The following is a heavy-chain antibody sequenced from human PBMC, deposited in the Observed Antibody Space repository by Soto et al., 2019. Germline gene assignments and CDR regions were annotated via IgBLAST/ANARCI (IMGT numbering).Heavy chain of an antibody. D-gene: IGHD2-15*01. J-gene: IGHJ4*02. Sequence: SETLSLTCTVSGGSISSSSYYWGWIRQPPGKGLEWIGSIYYSGSTYYNPSLKSRVTISVDTSKNQFSLKLSSVTAADTAVYYCARLLLPIFPGTNYYFDYWGQGTLVTVSS. CDR3: ARLLLPIFPGTNYYFDY. V-gene: IGHV4-39*01. CDR2: IYYSGST. CDR1: GGSISSSSYY.